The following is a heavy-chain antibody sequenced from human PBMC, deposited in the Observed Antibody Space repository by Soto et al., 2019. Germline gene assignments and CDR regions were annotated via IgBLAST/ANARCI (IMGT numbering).Heavy chain of an antibody. Sequence: SETLSLTCTVSGGSVTNSSYYWGWIRQSPGKGLEWIGSVYYRGRSYSKSSVKSRATISVDTSKNRFSLSLNSVTASDTAVYFCVSQRTTVPTQAYFDYWGPGALVT. V-gene: IGHV4-39*01. CDR2: VYYRGRS. CDR3: VSQRTTVPTQAYFDY. CDR1: GGSVTNSSYY. J-gene: IGHJ4*02. D-gene: IGHD4-17*01.